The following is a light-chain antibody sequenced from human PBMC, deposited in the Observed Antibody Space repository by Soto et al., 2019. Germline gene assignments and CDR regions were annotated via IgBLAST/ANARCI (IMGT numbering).Light chain of an antibody. Sequence: EIVMTQSLATLSVSPGERATLSCRASQSVSSNLAWYQQKPGQAPRLLIYGASTRATAIPARFSGSGSGTEFTLTISSLQSEDFAVYYCQQYNNWPYTFGQGTKLEIK. CDR2: GAS. V-gene: IGKV3-15*01. CDR1: QSVSSN. CDR3: QQYNNWPYT. J-gene: IGKJ2*01.